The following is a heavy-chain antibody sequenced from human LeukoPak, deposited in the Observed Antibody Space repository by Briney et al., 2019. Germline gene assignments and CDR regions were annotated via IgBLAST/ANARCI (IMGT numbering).Heavy chain of an antibody. J-gene: IGHJ4*02. CDR3: AREDSSSWPFDY. Sequence: ASVKVSCKASGGTFSSYAISWVRQAPGQGLEWMGGIIPIFGTANYAQKFQGRVTITTDESTSTAYMELSSLRSEDTAVYYCAREDSSSWPFDYWGQGTLVTVSS. CDR1: GGTFSSYA. CDR2: IIPIFGTA. V-gene: IGHV1-69*05. D-gene: IGHD6-13*01.